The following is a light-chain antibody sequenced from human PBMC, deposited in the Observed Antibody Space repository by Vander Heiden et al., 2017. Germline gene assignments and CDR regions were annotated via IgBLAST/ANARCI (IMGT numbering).Light chain of an antibody. CDR1: QSVLDSSNSKNY. CDR2: WTS. V-gene: IGKV4-1*01. J-gene: IGKJ1*01. Sequence: DIVMTQSPDSLAVSLGERDTINCKSSQSVLDSSNSKNYLSWYKQKPGQPPKLLIYWTSTRESGVPDRFSGSGSGTDFTLTISSLQAEDVAFYYCQQYYSTLRTFGQGTKVEIK. CDR3: QQYYSTLRT.